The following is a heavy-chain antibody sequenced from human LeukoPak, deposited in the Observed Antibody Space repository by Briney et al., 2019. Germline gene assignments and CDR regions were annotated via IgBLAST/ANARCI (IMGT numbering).Heavy chain of an antibody. D-gene: IGHD3-22*01. Sequence: ASVKVSCKASGYTFTGYYMHWVRQAPGQGLEWMGWINPNSGGTDYAQKFQGRVTMTRDTSISTAYMELSRLRSDDTAVYYCTSYDSSGYSHFDYWGQGTLVTVSS. J-gene: IGHJ4*02. CDR3: TSYDSSGYSHFDY. CDR1: GYTFTGYY. V-gene: IGHV1-2*02. CDR2: INPNSGGT.